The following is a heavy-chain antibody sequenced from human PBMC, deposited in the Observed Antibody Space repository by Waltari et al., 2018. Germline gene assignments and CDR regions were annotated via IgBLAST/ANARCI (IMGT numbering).Heavy chain of an antibody. J-gene: IGHJ6*02. V-gene: IGHV3-7*04. CDR3: ARVIVVVPAAMSRRDYYYYYGMDV. CDR2: IKHDGSER. CDR1: GFTFSSFW. D-gene: IGHD2-2*01. Sequence: EVQLVESGGGLVQPGGSLSFSCAASGFTFSSFWISCVRQAPGKVLEWVANIKHDGSERYYVDSVKGRFTISRDNAKNSLYLQMNGLRAEDTAVYYCARVIVVVPAAMSRRDYYYYYGMDVWGQGTTVTVSS.